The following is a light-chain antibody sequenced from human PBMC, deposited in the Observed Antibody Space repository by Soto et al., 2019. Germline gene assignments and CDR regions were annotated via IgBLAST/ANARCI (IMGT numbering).Light chain of an antibody. J-gene: IGKJ1*01. Sequence: EIVLTQSPGTLSLSPGERATLSCRASQSVSVNSLAWYQQKPGQAPRLLIYGASNRATGTPDRFSGSGSGTDFTLTISRLEPEDFAVYFCQQYDNLSWTFGQGTKVDNK. V-gene: IGKV3-20*01. CDR3: QQYDNLSWT. CDR1: QSVSVNS. CDR2: GAS.